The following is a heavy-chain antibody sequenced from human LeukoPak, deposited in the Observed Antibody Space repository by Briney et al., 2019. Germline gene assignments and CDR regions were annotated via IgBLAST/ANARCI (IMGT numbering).Heavy chain of an antibody. D-gene: IGHD2/OR15-2a*01. CDR3: ARRIIRGGGMDV. J-gene: IGHJ6*02. CDR1: GYTFTGYY. V-gene: IGHV1-2*02. Sequence: VASVKVSCKASGYTFTGYYMHWARQAPGQGLEWMGWINPNSGGTNYAQKFQGRVTMTRDTSISTAYMELSRLRSDDTAVYYCARRIIRGGGMDVWGQGTTVTVSS. CDR2: INPNSGGT.